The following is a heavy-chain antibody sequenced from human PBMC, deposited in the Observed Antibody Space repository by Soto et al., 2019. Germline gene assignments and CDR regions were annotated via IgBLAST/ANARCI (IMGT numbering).Heavy chain of an antibody. CDR1: EFTFSNYA. CDR2: ISSSPGTI. CDR3: ARAITMVRGVRNDY. V-gene: IGHV3-48*02. D-gene: IGHD3-10*01. Sequence: ESGGGLVQPGGSLRLSCAASEFTFSNYAMNWVRQAPGKGLEWVSYISSSPGTIYYADSVKGRFTISRDNAKNSLYLQMSSLRDEDTAVYYCARAITMVRGVRNDYWGQGTLVTVSS. J-gene: IGHJ4*02.